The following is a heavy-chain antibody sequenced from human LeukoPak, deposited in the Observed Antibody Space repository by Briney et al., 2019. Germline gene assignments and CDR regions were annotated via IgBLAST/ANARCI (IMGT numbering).Heavy chain of an antibody. D-gene: IGHD6-19*01. CDR2: IYTSGST. CDR3: AREPPLAVAGPDY. V-gene: IGHV4-4*07. CDR1: GGSISSYY. J-gene: IGHJ4*02. Sequence: PSETLSLTCTVSGGSISSYYWSWIRQPAGKGLEWIGRIYTSGSTNYDPSLKSRVAISVDKSKNQFSLKLSSVTAADTAVYYCAREPPLAVAGPDYWGQGTLVTVSS.